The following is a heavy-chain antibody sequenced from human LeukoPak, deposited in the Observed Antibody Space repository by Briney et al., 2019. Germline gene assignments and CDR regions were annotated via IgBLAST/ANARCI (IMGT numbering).Heavy chain of an antibody. CDR1: GFPFSSYW. J-gene: IGHJ4*02. Sequence: GGSLRLSCVASGFPFSSYWMTWVRQAPGKGLEWVANIKQDGSKKSYVDSVKGRFTISRDNAKNSLYLQMNCLRAEDTAIYYCTRVGYIDEGIDYWGQGTLVTVSS. CDR2: IKQDGSKK. D-gene: IGHD5-24*01. CDR3: TRVGYIDEGIDY. V-gene: IGHV3-7*04.